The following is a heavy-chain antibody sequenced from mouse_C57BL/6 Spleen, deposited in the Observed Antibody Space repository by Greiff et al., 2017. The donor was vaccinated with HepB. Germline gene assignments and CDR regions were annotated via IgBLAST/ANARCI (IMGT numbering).Heavy chain of an antibody. CDR2: IDPEDGET. V-gene: IGHV14-2*01. CDR3: APSPITTVVATDY. Sequence: VQLQQSGAELVKPGASVKLSCTASGFNIKDYYMHWVKQRTEQGLEWIGRIDPEDGETKYAPKFQGKATITADTSSNTAYLQLSSLTSEDPAVYYCAPSPITTVVATDYWGQGTTLPVSS. D-gene: IGHD1-1*01. CDR1: GFNIKDYY. J-gene: IGHJ2*01.